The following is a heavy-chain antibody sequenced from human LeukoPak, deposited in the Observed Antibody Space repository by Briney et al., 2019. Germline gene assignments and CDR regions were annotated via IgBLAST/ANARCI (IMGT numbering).Heavy chain of an antibody. CDR2: ISYDGSNK. Sequence: GRSLRLSCAASGFTFSSYGMHWVRQAPCKGLEWVAVISYDGSNKYYADSVKGRFTISRDNSKNTLYLQMNSLRAEDTAVYYCARGSSTYYYDSSGYGVDYWGQGTLVTVSS. CDR1: GFTFSSYG. J-gene: IGHJ4*02. CDR3: ARGSSTYYYDSSGYGVDY. D-gene: IGHD3-22*01. V-gene: IGHV3-30*03.